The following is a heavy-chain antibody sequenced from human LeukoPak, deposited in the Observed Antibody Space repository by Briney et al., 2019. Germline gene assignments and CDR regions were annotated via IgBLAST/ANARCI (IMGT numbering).Heavy chain of an antibody. CDR1: GNTFTGYY. J-gene: IGHJ4*02. CDR2: VNANNGDT. CDR3: ARGNIAARLVDY. V-gene: IGHV1-2*02. D-gene: IGHD6-6*01. Sequence: ASVKVSCKASGNTFTGYYIQWARQAPGQGLEWMGWVNANNGDTRYAQKFQGRVTMTRDTSISTTYMELSGLRSDDTAVYYCARGNIAARLVDYWGQGTLVTVSP.